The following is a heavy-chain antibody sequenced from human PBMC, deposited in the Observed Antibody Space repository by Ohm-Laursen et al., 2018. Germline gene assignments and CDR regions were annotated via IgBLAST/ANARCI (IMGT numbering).Heavy chain of an antibody. CDR2: ISYDGSNK. J-gene: IGHJ6*02. CDR3: AKGGYSGYGYYGMDV. Sequence: SLRLSCAASGFTFSSYGMHWVRQAPGKGLEWVAVISYDGSNKYYADSVKGRFTISRDNSKSTLYLQMNSLRAEDTAVYYCAKGGYSGYGYYGMDVWGQGTTVTVS. D-gene: IGHD5-12*01. V-gene: IGHV3-30*18. CDR1: GFTFSSYG.